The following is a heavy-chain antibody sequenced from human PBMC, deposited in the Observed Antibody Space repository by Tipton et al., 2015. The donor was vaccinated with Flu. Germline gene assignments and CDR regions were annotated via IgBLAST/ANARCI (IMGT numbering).Heavy chain of an antibody. CDR3: ARDTVITMNQGDAFAV. CDR1: GGSLSSYY. V-gene: IGHV4-4*07. J-gene: IGHJ3*01. D-gene: IGHD3-22*01. Sequence: TLSLTCTVSGGSLSSYYWSWIRQPAGKGLEWIGRVSSSGSANLNPSLKSRVTMSVDTSKNQFSLKVTSMTAADTAMYYCARDTVITMNQGDAFAVWGRGIMVTVSS. CDR2: VSSSGSA.